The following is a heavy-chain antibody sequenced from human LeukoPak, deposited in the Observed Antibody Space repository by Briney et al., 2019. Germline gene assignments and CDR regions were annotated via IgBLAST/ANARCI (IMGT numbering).Heavy chain of an antibody. CDR3: ARDGRGIAAAGIDY. V-gene: IGHV3-21*01. CDR2: ISSSSSYI. CDR1: GLTFSSYS. D-gene: IGHD6-13*01. Sequence: PGGSLRLSRAASGLTFSSYSMNWVRQAPGKGLEWVSSISSSSSYIYYADSVKGRFTISRDNAKNSLYLQMNSLRAEDTAVYYCARDGRGIAAAGIDYWGQGTLVTVSS. J-gene: IGHJ4*02.